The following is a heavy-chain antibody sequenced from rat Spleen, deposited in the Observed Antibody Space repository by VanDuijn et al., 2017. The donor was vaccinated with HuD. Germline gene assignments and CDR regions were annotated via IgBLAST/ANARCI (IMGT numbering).Heavy chain of an antibody. V-gene: IGHV6-6*01. CDR3: LTTTFDY. D-gene: IGHD1-10*01. CDR2: IKAKSYNDAT. CDR1: GFTFKDYW. Sequence: EVQLVESGGGLVQPGRSLRLSCEASGFTFKDYWMTWIRQAPGKGLEWVARIKAKSYNDATDYTESVKGRFTISRDDSKSSIYLQMNNLKEEDTAIYYCLTTTFDYWGQGVMVTVSS. J-gene: IGHJ2*01.